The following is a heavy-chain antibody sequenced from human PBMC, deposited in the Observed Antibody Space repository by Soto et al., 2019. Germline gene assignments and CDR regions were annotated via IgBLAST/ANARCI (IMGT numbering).Heavy chain of an antibody. CDR1: GFTVSDNY. V-gene: IGHV3-53*01. CDR2: LYSGGTT. CDR3: VRKVKEPRYAMEV. D-gene: IGHD1-26*01. Sequence: PGGSLILSCAASGFTVSDNYMSWFLQAPGKGLEWVSILYSGGTTYYIDSVKGRFTVSRDNSKNTLFLQMNSLRGEDTAVYYCVRKVKEPRYAMEVWGQGTKVTVSS. J-gene: IGHJ6*02.